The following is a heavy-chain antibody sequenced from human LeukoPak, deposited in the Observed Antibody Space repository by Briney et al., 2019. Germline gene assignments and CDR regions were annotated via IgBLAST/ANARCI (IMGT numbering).Heavy chain of an antibody. D-gene: IGHD2/OR15-2a*01. V-gene: IGHV3-30-3*01. CDR1: GFTFSSYA. Sequence: GRSLRLSCAASGFTFSSYAMHWVRQAPGKGLEWVAVISYDGSNKYYADSVKGRFTISRDNSKNTLYLQMNSLRAEDTAVYYCARAYWNPWGQGTLVTVSS. J-gene: IGHJ4*02. CDR3: ARAYWNP. CDR2: ISYDGSNK.